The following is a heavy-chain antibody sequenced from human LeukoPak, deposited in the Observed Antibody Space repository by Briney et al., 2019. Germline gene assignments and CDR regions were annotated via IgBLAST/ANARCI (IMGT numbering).Heavy chain of an antibody. D-gene: IGHD6-19*01. Sequence: GGSLRLSCAASGFTFSSYGMHWVRQAPGKGLEWVAFIRYDGSNKYYADSVKGRFTISRDNAKNSLYLQMNSLRAEDTALYYCARGSGWYISGDAFDIWGQGTMVTVSS. V-gene: IGHV3-30*02. J-gene: IGHJ3*02. CDR3: ARGSGWYISGDAFDI. CDR1: GFTFSSYG. CDR2: IRYDGSNK.